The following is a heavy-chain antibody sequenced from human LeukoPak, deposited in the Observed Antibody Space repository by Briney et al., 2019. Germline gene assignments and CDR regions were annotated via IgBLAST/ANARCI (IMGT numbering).Heavy chain of an antibody. CDR1: GFTFSSYA. Sequence: PGGSLRLSCAASGFTFSSYAMHWVRQAPGKGLEWVAVISYDGSNKYYADSVKGRFTISRDNSKNTLYLQLNRLRAEDTAVYYCARDRTPMIVVVYFDYWGQGTLVTVSP. CDR3: ARDRTPMIVVVYFDY. V-gene: IGHV3-30-3*01. CDR2: ISYDGSNK. D-gene: IGHD3-22*01. J-gene: IGHJ4*02.